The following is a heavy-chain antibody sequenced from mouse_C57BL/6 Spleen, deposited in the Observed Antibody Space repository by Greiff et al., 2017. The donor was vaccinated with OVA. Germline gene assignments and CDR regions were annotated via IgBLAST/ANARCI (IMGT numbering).Heavy chain of an antibody. CDR1: GFSFNTYA. CDR2: IRSKSNNYAT. CDR3: VRTYGSSFDWYFDV. D-gene: IGHD1-1*01. J-gene: IGHJ1*03. Sequence: EVMLVESGGGLVQPKGSLKLSCAASGFSFNTYAMNWVRQAPGKGLEWVARIRSKSNNYATYYADSVKDRFTISRDDSESMLYLQMNNLKTEDTAKYYCVRTYGSSFDWYFDVWGTGTTVTVSS. V-gene: IGHV10-1*01.